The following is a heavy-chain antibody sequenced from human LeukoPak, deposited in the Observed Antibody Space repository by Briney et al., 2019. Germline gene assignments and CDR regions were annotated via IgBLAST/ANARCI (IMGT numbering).Heavy chain of an antibody. V-gene: IGHV1-2*06. Sequence: GASVKVSCKASGYTFTGYYMHWVRQAPGQGLEWMGRINPNSGDTNFAQKFQGRVTMTRDTSISTVYMELSRLRSDDTAVYYCARVGYYESSGYYEYWGQGTLVTVSS. CDR3: ARVGYYESSGYYEY. CDR2: INPNSGDT. CDR1: GYTFTGYY. J-gene: IGHJ4*02. D-gene: IGHD3-22*01.